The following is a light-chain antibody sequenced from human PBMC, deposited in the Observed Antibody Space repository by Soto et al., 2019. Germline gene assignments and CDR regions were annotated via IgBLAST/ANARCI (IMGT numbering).Light chain of an antibody. Sequence: QSVLTQPPSVSAAPGQKVTLSCSGSSSNIGNNYVSWYQHLPGTAPKLLIYDNNSRPSGIPDRFSGSKSGTSATLGITGLQTGDEADYYCGTWDDSLSAMVFGGGTKLTVL. CDR2: DNN. CDR1: SSNIGNNY. CDR3: GTWDDSLSAMV. J-gene: IGLJ2*01. V-gene: IGLV1-51*01.